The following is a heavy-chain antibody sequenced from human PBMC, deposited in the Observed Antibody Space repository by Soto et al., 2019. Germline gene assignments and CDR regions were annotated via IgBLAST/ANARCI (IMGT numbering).Heavy chain of an antibody. CDR1: GGSISSYY. Sequence: TSETLSLTCTVSGGSISSYYWSWIRQPPGKGLEWIGYIYYSGSTNYNPSLKSRVTISVDTSKNQFSLKLSSVTAADTAVYYCARHGAGLGYCSGGSCYLDYWGQGTLVTVSS. CDR3: ARHGAGLGYCSGGSCYLDY. CDR2: IYYSGST. J-gene: IGHJ4*02. V-gene: IGHV4-59*01. D-gene: IGHD2-15*01.